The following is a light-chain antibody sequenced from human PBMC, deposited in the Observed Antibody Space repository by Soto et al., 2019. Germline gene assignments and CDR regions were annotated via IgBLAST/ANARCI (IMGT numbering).Light chain of an antibody. CDR3: QQYYDTPRT. Sequence: DFVMTQSPDSLAVSLGERATINCKSSHSVLHRPNNKNYLAWYQQKPGQPPKLLMIWASAREAWVPERFNGTGSETDFTLTITSLQAEDVAVYFCQQYYDTPRTFGRGTKVEI. CDR2: WAS. CDR1: HSVLHRPNNKNY. J-gene: IGKJ1*01. V-gene: IGKV4-1*01.